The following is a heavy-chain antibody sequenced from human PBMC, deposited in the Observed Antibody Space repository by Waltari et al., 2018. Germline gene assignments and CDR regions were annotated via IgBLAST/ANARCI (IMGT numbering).Heavy chain of an antibody. D-gene: IGHD4-4*01. V-gene: IGHV3-23*01. CDR1: GFTFSNYP. J-gene: IGHJ4*02. CDR3: AKHPTVGNFDY. CDR2: INGGGVNT. Sequence: VQLLESGGGLVQPGGSLRLSCAASGFTFSNYPMSWVRQAPGKGLEWVSVINGGGVNTYYADSVKGRLTISRDNSKNTLYLQMNSLRAEDTAVYYCAKHPTVGNFDYWGQGTLVTVSP.